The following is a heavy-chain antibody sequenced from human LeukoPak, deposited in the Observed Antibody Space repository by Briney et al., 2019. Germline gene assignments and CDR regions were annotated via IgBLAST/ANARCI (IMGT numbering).Heavy chain of an antibody. Sequence: QTGGSLRLSCAASGFTFSNSAMHWVRQAPGKGLEWVAFISYDGNIKYYADSVKGRFTISRDNSKNTLYMQLNSLRAEDTAVYYCAQGPAPQFWSGYSYAFDIWGQGTMVTVSS. CDR1: GFTFSNSA. CDR2: ISYDGNIK. J-gene: IGHJ3*02. CDR3: AQGPAPQFWSGYSYAFDI. V-gene: IGHV3-30-3*02. D-gene: IGHD3-3*01.